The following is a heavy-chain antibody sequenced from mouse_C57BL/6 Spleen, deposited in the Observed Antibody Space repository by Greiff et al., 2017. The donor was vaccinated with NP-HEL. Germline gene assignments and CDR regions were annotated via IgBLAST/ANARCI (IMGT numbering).Heavy chain of an antibody. CDR2: FYPGSGSI. CDR1: GYTFTEYT. CDR3: ARHEGRDYYGNYVYAMDY. V-gene: IGHV1-62-2*01. Sequence: VQLQQSGAELVKPGASVKLSCKASGYTFTEYTIHWVKQRSGQGLEWIGWFYPGSGSIKYNEKFKDKATLTADKSSSTVYMELSRLTSEDSAVYFCARHEGRDYYGNYVYAMDYWGQGTSVTVSS. J-gene: IGHJ4*01. D-gene: IGHD2-1*01.